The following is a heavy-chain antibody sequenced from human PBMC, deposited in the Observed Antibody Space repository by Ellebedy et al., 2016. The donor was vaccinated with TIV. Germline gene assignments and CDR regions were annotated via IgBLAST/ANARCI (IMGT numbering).Heavy chain of an antibody. D-gene: IGHD6-13*01. CDR3: ASRPGIEAGPRDY. CDR1: GVTVSSNY. Sequence: GESLKISCAASGVTVSSNYMSWVRQAPGKGLDWVSLIYSGRSTYYADSVKGRFTVSRDNSKNTLYLQMNSLRAEDTAVYYCASRPGIEAGPRDYWGQGTLVTVSS. J-gene: IGHJ4*02. CDR2: IYSGRST. V-gene: IGHV3-53*01.